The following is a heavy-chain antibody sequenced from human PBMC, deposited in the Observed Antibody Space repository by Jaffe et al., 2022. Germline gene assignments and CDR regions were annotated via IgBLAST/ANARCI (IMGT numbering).Heavy chain of an antibody. CDR1: GYSISSGYY. CDR2: IYHSGST. V-gene: IGHV4-38-2*01. J-gene: IGHJ4*02. Sequence: QVQLQESGPGLVKPSETLSLTCAVSGYSISSGYYWGWIRQPPGKGLEWIGSIYHSGSTYYNPSLKSRVTISVDTSKNQFSLKLSSVTAADTAVYYCARPGEMATTFDYWGQGTLVTVSS. CDR3: ARPGEMATTFDY. D-gene: IGHD1-1*01.